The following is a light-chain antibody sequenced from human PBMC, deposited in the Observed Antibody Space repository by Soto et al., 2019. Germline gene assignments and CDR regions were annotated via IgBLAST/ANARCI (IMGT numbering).Light chain of an antibody. V-gene: IGKV1-9*01. CDR2: AAS. Sequence: DIQSTQSPSFLSASVGDRVTITCRASQGISSYLAWYQQKPGKAPKLLIYAASTLQSGVPSRFSGSGSGTEFTLTISSLQPEDFATYNCQQLNSYPPFGQGTRLENK. CDR1: QGISSY. CDR3: QQLNSYPP. J-gene: IGKJ5*01.